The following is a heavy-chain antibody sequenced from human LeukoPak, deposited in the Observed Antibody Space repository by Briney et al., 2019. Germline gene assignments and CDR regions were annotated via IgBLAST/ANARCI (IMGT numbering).Heavy chain of an antibody. Sequence: GGSLRLSCAASGFTFRSYWMSWVRQAPGKGLEWVANIKQDGSEKYYVDSVKGRFTISRDNAKNSLYLQMNSLRAEDTAVYYCAREWLTSGGLDYWGQGTLVTVSS. CDR2: IKQDGSEK. J-gene: IGHJ4*02. CDR1: GFTFRSYW. CDR3: AREWLTSGGLDY. D-gene: IGHD6-19*01. V-gene: IGHV3-7*03.